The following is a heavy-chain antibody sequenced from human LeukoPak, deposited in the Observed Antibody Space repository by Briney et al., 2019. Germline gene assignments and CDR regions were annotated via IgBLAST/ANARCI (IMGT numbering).Heavy chain of an antibody. CDR3: ARHGSIAALLWFDP. CDR2: IYYSGST. D-gene: IGHD6-6*01. V-gene: IGHV4-39*01. Sequence: PSETLSLTCTVSGGSISSSSYYWGWIRQPPGKGLEWIGSIYYSGSTYYNPSLKSRVTISVDTSKNQFSLKLSSETAADTAVYYCARHGSIAALLWFDPWGQGTLVTVSS. CDR1: GGSISSSSYY. J-gene: IGHJ5*02.